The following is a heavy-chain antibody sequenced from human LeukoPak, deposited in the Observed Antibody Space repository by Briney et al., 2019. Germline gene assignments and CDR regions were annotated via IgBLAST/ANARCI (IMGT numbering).Heavy chain of an antibody. CDR1: GFTFSSYW. V-gene: IGHV3-7*01. J-gene: IGHJ4*02. CDR3: ARDLAPYDRGAFDY. CDR2: IKQDGSEK. Sequence: GGSLRLSCAASGFTFSSYWMSWVRQAPGKGLEWVANIKQDGSEKYYVDSVKGRFTISRDNAKDSLYLQTNSLRAEDTAVYYCARDLAPYDRGAFDYWGQGTLVTVSS. D-gene: IGHD5-12*01.